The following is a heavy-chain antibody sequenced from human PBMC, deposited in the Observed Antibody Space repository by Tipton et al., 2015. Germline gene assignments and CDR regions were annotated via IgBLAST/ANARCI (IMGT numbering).Heavy chain of an antibody. CDR2: ISRGGTDI. J-gene: IGHJ4*02. CDR1: GFTFRSYE. D-gene: IGHD5-24*01. CDR3: ARDRGDDYNRHFDN. V-gene: IGHV3-48*03. Sequence: LSLTCAASGFTFRSYEMNWVRQAPGKGLEWISSISRGGTDIYYADSVKGRFTFSRDNAKNSLYLQMNSLTAEDTAVYYCARDRGDDYNRHFDNWGQGTLVTVSS.